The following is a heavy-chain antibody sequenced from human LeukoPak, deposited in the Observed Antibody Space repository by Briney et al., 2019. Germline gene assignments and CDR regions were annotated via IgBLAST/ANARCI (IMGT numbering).Heavy chain of an antibody. CDR3: ARVSFTVVTPSGWFDP. J-gene: IGHJ5*02. CDR1: GGSFSGYY. Sequence: SETLYLTCAVYGGSFSGYYWSWIRQPPGKGLEWIGEINHSGSTNYNPSLKSRVTISVDTSKNQFSLKLSSVTAADTAVYYCARVSFTVVTPSGWFDPWGQGTLVTVSS. D-gene: IGHD4-23*01. CDR2: INHSGST. V-gene: IGHV4-34*01.